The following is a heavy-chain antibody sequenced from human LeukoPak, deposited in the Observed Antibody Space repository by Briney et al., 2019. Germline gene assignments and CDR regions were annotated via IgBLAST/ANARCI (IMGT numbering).Heavy chain of an antibody. D-gene: IGHD3-10*01. J-gene: IGHJ3*02. CDR3: ARAARYYGSGFDAFDI. Sequence: PGGSLRLSCAASGFTFSDYYMSWIRQAPPKGRDGVSYISSSSSYTNYADSVKGRFTISRDNAKNSLYMQMNSLRAEDKAVYYCARAARYYGSGFDAFDIWGQGTMVTVSS. CDR2: ISSSSSYT. CDR1: GFTFSDYY. V-gene: IGHV3-11*05.